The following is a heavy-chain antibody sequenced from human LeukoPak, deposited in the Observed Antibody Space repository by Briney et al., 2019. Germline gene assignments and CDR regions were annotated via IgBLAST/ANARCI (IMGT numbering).Heavy chain of an antibody. Sequence: GGSLRLSCAASGFTFSSYGMHWVRQAPGKGLEWVAVIWYGGSNKYYADSVKGRFTISRDNSKNTLYMQMNSLRDEDTAVYYCAIMHGYYDGTGYWVQWGQGTLVTVSS. CDR2: IWYGGSNK. J-gene: IGHJ1*01. D-gene: IGHD3-22*01. CDR1: GFTFSSYG. CDR3: AIMHGYYDGTGYWVQ. V-gene: IGHV3-33*08.